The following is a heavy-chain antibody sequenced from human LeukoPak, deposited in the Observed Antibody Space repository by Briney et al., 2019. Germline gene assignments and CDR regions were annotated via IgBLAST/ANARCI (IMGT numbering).Heavy chain of an antibody. CDR1: GGSISSHY. V-gene: IGHV4-59*11. Sequence: SETLSLTCTVSGGSISSHYWNWIRQPPGKGLEWIGYIYYSGSTNYNPSLKSRVTISVDTSKNQFSLKLSSVTAADTAVYYCATRSTSNSSSWYQYYYYYYMDVWGKGTTVTVSS. CDR2: IYYSGST. J-gene: IGHJ6*03. D-gene: IGHD6-13*01. CDR3: ATRSTSNSSSWYQYYYYYYMDV.